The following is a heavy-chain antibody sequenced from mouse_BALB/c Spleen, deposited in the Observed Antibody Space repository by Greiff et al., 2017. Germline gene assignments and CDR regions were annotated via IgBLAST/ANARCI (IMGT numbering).Heavy chain of an antibody. D-gene: IGHD1-1*01. CDR3: ATYYGSRGIAY. Sequence: QVQLQQPGAELVKPGASVKLSCKASGYTFTSYWMHWVKQRPGQGLEWIGEINPSNGRTNYNEKFKSKATLTVDKSSSTAYMKLSSLTSEDSAVYYCATYYGSRGIAYWGQGTLVTVSA. J-gene: IGHJ3*01. CDR2: INPSNGRT. V-gene: IGHV1S81*02. CDR1: GYTFTSYW.